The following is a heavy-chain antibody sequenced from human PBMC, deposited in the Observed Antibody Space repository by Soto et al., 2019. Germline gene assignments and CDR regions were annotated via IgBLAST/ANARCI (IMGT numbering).Heavy chain of an antibody. CDR1: GYTFSSSA. CDR3: ARDHGGYGTFDY. D-gene: IGHD5-12*01. J-gene: IGHJ4*02. Sequence: QVRLVQSGPEVKKPEASVKVSCKASGYTFSSSAISWVRQAPGQGPEWMGWISSSGVTNYAQNFQGRVTLTVDSFTTTAYMAVRSLSSADTAIYYCARDHGGYGTFDYWGQGTLVTVSS. CDR2: ISSSGVT. V-gene: IGHV1-18*04.